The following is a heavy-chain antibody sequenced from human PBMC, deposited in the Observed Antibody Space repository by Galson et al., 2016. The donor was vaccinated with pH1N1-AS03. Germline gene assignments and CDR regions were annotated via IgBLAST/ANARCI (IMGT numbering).Heavy chain of an antibody. CDR1: GDTLSSHT. V-gene: IGHV1-69*02. Sequence: SVKVSCKASGDTLSSHTINWVRQAPGQGLEWMGRINPMDGRTDFAQNIQGIVTITGDKSTNTAYMEVSSLRSEDTAVYYCARVSGEVSDGSDKGASAMDVWGQGTTVTVS. D-gene: IGHD3-10*01. CDR3: ARVSGEVSDGSDKGASAMDV. J-gene: IGHJ6*02. CDR2: INPMDGRT.